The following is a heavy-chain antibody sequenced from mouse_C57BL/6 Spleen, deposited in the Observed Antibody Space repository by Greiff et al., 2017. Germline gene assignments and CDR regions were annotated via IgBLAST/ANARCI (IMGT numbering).Heavy chain of an antibody. CDR3: ARSTVVAQPFDY. D-gene: IGHD1-1*01. V-gene: IGHV1-22*01. J-gene: IGHJ2*01. Sequence: EVQLQQSGPELVKPGASVKMSCKASGYTFTDYNMHWVKQSHGKSLEWIGYINPNNGGTSYNQKFKGKATLTVNKSSSTAYMELRSLTSEDSAVYYCARSTVVAQPFDYWGQGTTLTVSS. CDR1: GYTFTDYN. CDR2: INPNNGGT.